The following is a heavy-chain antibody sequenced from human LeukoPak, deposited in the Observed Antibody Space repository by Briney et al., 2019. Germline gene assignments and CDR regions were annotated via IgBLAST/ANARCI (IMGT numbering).Heavy chain of an antibody. CDR1: GFRFTSFG. Sequence: ASVNVSCKTSGFRFTSFGVSWVRQAPGQGLEWMGWISTYIGVTHYAEKFEDRVTMTIDTSTTTAYMELRGLRYDDTAVYYCARDSDYSGNGNGDWFDPWGQGTVVTVSS. V-gene: IGHV1-18*04. CDR2: ISTYIGVT. D-gene: IGHD4-11*01. CDR3: ARDSDYSGNGNGDWFDP. J-gene: IGHJ5*02.